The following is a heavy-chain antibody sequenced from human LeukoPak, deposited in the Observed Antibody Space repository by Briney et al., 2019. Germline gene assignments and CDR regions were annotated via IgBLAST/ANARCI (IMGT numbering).Heavy chain of an antibody. CDR2: ISSNGGST. V-gene: IGHV3-64*01. J-gene: IGHJ6*03. CDR3: ARAWSNNYYYMDV. Sequence: GGSLRLSRAASGFTFSDYTMHWVRQAPGKGLEYVSGISSNGGSTYYANSVKGRFTISRDNSKNTLYLQMGSLRAEDMAVYYCARAWSNNYYYMDVWGKGTTVTVSS. D-gene: IGHD2/OR15-2a*01. CDR1: GFTFSDYT.